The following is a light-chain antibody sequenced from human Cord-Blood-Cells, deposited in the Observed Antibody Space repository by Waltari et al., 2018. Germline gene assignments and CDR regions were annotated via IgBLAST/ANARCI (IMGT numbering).Light chain of an antibody. CDR1: QGISNY. V-gene: IGKV1-33*01. J-gene: IGKJ4*01. Sequence: DIQMTQSPSSLSASVGDTVTITCQARQGISNYLNWHQQKPGKAPKLLIYDASNLETGVPSRFSGSGSGTDFTFTISSLQTEDIATYYCQQYDNPALTFGGGTKVEIK. CDR2: DAS. CDR3: QQYDNPALT.